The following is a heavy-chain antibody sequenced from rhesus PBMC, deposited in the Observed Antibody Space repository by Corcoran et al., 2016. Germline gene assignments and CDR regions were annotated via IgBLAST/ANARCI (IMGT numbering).Heavy chain of an antibody. CDR1: GGSFGGDY. D-gene: IGHD2-2*01. CDR3: VRSQYCTSTTCPFDY. V-gene: IGHV4-165*01. Sequence: QVQLQESGPGLVKPSETLSLTCAVSGGSFGGDYWGWIRQPPGKGLECIEYISGSSVRTDFNPSLKSRVTISIDTSKNQFSLKLTSVTAADTAIYYCVRSQYCTSTTCPFDYWGQGVLVTVSS. J-gene: IGHJ4*01. CDR2: ISGSSVRT.